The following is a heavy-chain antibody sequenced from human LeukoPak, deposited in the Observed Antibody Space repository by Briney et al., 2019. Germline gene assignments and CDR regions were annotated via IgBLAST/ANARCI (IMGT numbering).Heavy chain of an antibody. V-gene: IGHV3-20*04. D-gene: IGHD6-13*01. CDR3: ARGGYSSSWYGGLVY. CDR2: INWNGGST. CDR1: GFTFDDYG. Sequence: GGSLRLSCAASGFTFDDYGMSWVSQAPGKGLEWVSGINWNGGSTGYADSVKGRFTISRDNAKNSLYLQMNSLRAEDTALYYCARGGYSSSWYGGLVYWGQGTLVTVSS. J-gene: IGHJ4*02.